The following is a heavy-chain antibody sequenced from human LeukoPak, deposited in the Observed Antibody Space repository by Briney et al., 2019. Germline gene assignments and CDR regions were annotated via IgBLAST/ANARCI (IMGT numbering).Heavy chain of an antibody. CDR3: ARHLLFGWFDP. CDR2: INHSGST. Sequence: SETLSLTCAVYGGSFSGYYWSWIRQPPGKWLEWIGEINHSGSTNYNPSLKSRVTISVDTSKNQFSLKLSSVTAADTAVYYCARHLLFGWFDPWGQGTLVTVSS. D-gene: IGHD3-16*01. J-gene: IGHJ5*02. CDR1: GGSFSGYY. V-gene: IGHV4-34*01.